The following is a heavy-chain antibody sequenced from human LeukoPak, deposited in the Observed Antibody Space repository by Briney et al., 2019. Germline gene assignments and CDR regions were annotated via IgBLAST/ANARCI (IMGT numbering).Heavy chain of an antibody. D-gene: IGHD3-22*01. Sequence: GGSLRLSCAASGFSFNNYAMTWVRQAPGQGLEWVSGISGSGGSTYYADSVKGRFTISRDNSKNTLFLQMNSLRAEDTAVYYCAKGGTVVAWYLDLWGRGTLVTVSS. CDR3: AKGGTVVAWYLDL. CDR2: ISGSGGST. CDR1: GFSFNNYA. J-gene: IGHJ2*01. V-gene: IGHV3-23*01.